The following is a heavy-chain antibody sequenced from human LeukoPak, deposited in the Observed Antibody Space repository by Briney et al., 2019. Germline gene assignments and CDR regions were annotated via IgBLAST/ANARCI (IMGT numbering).Heavy chain of an antibody. J-gene: IGHJ4*02. CDR1: GFTFSTYA. CDR3: AKGKGSSGWYD. V-gene: IGHV3-23*01. Sequence: GSLRLSCAASGFTFSTYAMSWVRQAPGRGLEWVSAVSDSGSGTYYADSVKGRVTISRDNSKNTLYLQMTSLRAEDTALYYCAKGKGSSGWYDWGQGTLVTVSS. CDR2: VSDSGSGT. D-gene: IGHD6-19*01.